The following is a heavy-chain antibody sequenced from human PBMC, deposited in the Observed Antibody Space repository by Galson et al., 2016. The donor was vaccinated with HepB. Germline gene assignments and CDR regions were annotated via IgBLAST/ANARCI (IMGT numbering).Heavy chain of an antibody. D-gene: IGHD4-17*01. Sequence: SQRLSCAGSGFDFNDSSIHWVRQSPGKGLEWVAGVSFDGRNTYYADSVKGRFIISRDSSKKTVYLQMDSLRSKDTAVYYCTRAAAGRTATTTLAWGQGLLVTVSS. V-gene: IGHV3-30-3*01. J-gene: IGHJ5*02. CDR2: VSFDGRNT. CDR3: TRAAAGRTATTTLA. CDR1: GFDFNDSS.